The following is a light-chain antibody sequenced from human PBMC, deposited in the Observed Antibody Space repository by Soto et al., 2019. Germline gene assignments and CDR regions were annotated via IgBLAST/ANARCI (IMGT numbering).Light chain of an antibody. J-gene: IGKJ1*01. V-gene: IGKV3-20*01. CDR3: QQSVT. CDR1: QSVSSSY. Sequence: EIVLPQSPGTLSLSPWERATLSCRASQSVSSSYLAWYQQKPAQAPRLLIYGASSRATGIPDRFSGSGSGTDFTLTISRLEPEDFAVYYCQQSVTFGQGTKVDIK. CDR2: GAS.